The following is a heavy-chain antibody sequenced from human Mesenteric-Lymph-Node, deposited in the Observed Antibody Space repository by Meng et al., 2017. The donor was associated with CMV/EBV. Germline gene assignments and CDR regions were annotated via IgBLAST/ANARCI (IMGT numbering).Heavy chain of an antibody. V-gene: IGHV3-20*04. J-gene: IGHJ4*02. D-gene: IGHD3-3*01. CDR1: GFTFDDYG. Sequence: GESLKISCAASGFTFDDYGMSWVRQAPGKGLEWVSGINWNGGSTGYADSVKGRFTISRDNAKNSLYLQMNSLRAEDTALYYRASHDYDFWSGYPPGVYWGQGTLVTVSS. CDR3: ASHDYDFWSGYPPGVY. CDR2: INWNGGST.